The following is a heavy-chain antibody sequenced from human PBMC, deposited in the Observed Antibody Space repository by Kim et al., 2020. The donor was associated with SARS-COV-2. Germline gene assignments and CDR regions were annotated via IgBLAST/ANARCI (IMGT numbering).Heavy chain of an antibody. CDR3: ARGENDDSSGPAPGFDY. D-gene: IGHD3-22*01. Sequence: SETLSLTCTVSGGSISSGGYYWSWIRQHPGKGLEWIGYIYYSGSTYYNPSLKSRVTISVDTSKNQFSLKLSSVTAADTAVYYCARGENDDSSGPAPGFDYWGQGTLVTVSS. J-gene: IGHJ4*02. CDR1: GGSISSGGYY. CDR2: IYYSGST. V-gene: IGHV4-31*03.